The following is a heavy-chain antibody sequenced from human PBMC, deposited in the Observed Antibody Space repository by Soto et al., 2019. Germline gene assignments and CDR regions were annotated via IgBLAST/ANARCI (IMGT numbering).Heavy chain of an antibody. CDR2: IYYSGST. V-gene: IGHV4-39*01. CDR1: GGSISSSSYY. Sequence: QLQLQESGPGLVKPSETLSLTCTVSGGSISSSSYYWGWIRQPPGQGLEWIGSIYYSGSTYYNQSLKSRVTISVDTSKNQFSLELSSVTAADTAVYYCARLGEGYCSGGSCYGFRDYWGQGTLVTVSS. CDR3: ARLGEGYCSGGSCYGFRDY. D-gene: IGHD2-15*01. J-gene: IGHJ4*02.